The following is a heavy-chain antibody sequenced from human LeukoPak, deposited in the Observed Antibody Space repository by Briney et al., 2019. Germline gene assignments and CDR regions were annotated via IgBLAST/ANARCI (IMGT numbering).Heavy chain of an antibody. J-gene: IGHJ4*02. D-gene: IGHD6-19*01. V-gene: IGHV3-21*06. Sequence: GGSLRLSCAASGFTFSSYNMNWVRQAPGKGLEWVSFISSSGSYIYYADSVKGRFTISRDNAKNSLYLQMNSLRAEDTAVYYCARGSAVAGPPYDYWGQGTLVTVSS. CDR1: GFTFSSYN. CDR3: ARGSAVAGPPYDY. CDR2: ISSSGSYI.